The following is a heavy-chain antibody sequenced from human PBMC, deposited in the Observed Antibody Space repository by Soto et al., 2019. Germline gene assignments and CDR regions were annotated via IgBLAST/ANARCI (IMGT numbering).Heavy chain of an antibody. D-gene: IGHD7-27*01. CDR2: IYSGGST. CDR1: GFTVSSNY. J-gene: IGHJ3*02. CDR3: ASLQAPPRSWGDAFDI. V-gene: IGHV3-66*02. Sequence: GGSLRLSCAASGFTVSSNYMSWVRQAPGKGLEWVSVIYSGGSTYYADSVKGRFTISRDNSKNTLYLQMNSLRAEDTAVYYCASLQAPPRSWGDAFDIWGQGTMVTVSS.